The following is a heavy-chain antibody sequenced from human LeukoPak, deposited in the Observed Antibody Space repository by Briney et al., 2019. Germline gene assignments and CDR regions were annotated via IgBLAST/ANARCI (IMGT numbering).Heavy chain of an antibody. CDR2: IYSSGST. Sequence: SQTLSLTCTVSGDSISSGSYYWSWIRQPAGKGLEWIGRIYSSGSTNYNPSLKSRVTISVDTSKNQFSLKLSSVTAADTAIYYCARAYVMARGVLIDYWGQGTLVTVSS. D-gene: IGHD3-10*01. V-gene: IGHV4-61*02. J-gene: IGHJ4*02. CDR1: GDSISSGSYY. CDR3: ARAYVMARGVLIDY.